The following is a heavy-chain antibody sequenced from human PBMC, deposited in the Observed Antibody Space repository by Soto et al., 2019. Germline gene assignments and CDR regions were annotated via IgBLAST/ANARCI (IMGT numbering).Heavy chain of an antibody. CDR1: GFAFSHYA. CDR2: VSFDGSNK. J-gene: IGHJ4*02. Sequence: PGGSLRLSCTASGFAFSHYAMLWVRQAPGKRLEWVALVSFDGSNKYYTDSVKGRFTISRDNSKNTLYLQMTSLRPEDAAVYYCARDPNHYDSSGYYLLYYFDYWGLGTLVTVSS. D-gene: IGHD3-22*01. V-gene: IGHV3-30-3*01. CDR3: ARDPNHYDSSGYYLLYYFDY.